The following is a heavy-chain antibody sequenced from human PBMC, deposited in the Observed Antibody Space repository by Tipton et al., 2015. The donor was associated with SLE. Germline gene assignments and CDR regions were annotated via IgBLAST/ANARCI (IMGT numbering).Heavy chain of an antibody. CDR1: GGSFSGYA. Sequence: LRLSCAVSGGSFSGYAWSWVRQPPGKGLEWIGEVSHSRSTNYNPSLKSRGTISLDTSNNQFSLRLSSVTAADTGVYYCVTGGDQAKTGYWGQGTLVTVS. CDR2: VSHSRST. CDR3: VTGGDQAKTGY. J-gene: IGHJ4*02. D-gene: IGHD3-10*01. V-gene: IGHV4-34*01.